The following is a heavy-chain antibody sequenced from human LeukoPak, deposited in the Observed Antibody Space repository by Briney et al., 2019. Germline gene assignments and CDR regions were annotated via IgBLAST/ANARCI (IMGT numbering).Heavy chain of an antibody. Sequence: GGSLRLSCAASGSPFNYYWVHWVRQAPGRGLVWVSRINSDGSSTSYADSVKGRFTISRDNAKNALYLQMNSLRAEDSAVYYCARVGLDYWGQGTLVTVSS. CDR1: GSPFNYYW. V-gene: IGHV3-74*01. CDR3: ARVGLDY. J-gene: IGHJ4*02. D-gene: IGHD1-26*01. CDR2: INSDGSST.